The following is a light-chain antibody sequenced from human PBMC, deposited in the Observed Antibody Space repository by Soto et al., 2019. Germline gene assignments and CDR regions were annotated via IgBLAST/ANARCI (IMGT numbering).Light chain of an antibody. CDR1: YRVGSNY. Sequence: IALTQSPGTLSLSPGDTATLSCRASYRVGSNYLAWYQQRPGQAPRLLIYGASSRAPGVPDKFRGSGSGTDFTLTISSLGPEDFAVYYCQQYGRSPTTFGLGTKLEI. V-gene: IGKV3-20*01. CDR3: QQYGRSPTT. J-gene: IGKJ2*01. CDR2: GAS.